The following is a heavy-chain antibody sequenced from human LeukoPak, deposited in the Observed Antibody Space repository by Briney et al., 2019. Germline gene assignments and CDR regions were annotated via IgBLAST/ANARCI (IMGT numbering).Heavy chain of an antibody. D-gene: IGHD3-10*01. V-gene: IGHV3-48*04. CDR3: ARSDAPMDKHFDY. CDR2: ITNWSGTI. CDR1: GFAFSDYN. J-gene: IGHJ4*02. Sequence: GGSLRLSCAASGFAFSDYNMNWVRQAPGKGLEWVSYITNWSGTIYYAVSVKGRFTISRDNAKNSLYLQMNSLRAEDTAVYYCARSDAPMDKHFDYWGQGTLVTVSS.